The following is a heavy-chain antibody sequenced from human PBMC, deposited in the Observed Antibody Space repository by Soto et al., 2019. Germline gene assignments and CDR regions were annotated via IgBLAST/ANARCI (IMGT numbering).Heavy chain of an antibody. CDR3: ARDSPTSGYCSSTSCTTEGWFDX. CDR2: TYYRSKWYN. V-gene: IGHV6-1*01. J-gene: IGHJ5*02. CDR1: GDSVSSNSAA. D-gene: IGHD2-2*01. Sequence: SQTLSLTCSISGDSVSSNSAAWNWIRQSPSIGLECLGSTYYRSKWYNYYAVSLKSRITINPDTSKNQFSLQLNSVTPEDTAVYYCARDSPTSGYCSSTSCTTEGWFDXWGQGTLVTVSX.